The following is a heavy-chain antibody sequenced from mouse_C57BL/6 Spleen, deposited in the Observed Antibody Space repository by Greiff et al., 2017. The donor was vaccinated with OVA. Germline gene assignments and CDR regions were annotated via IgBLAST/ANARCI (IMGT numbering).Heavy chain of an antibody. CDR3: ARPSTVVDYYAMDY. J-gene: IGHJ4*01. D-gene: IGHD1-1*01. Sequence: EVKLVESGGGLVQPGGSLKLSCAASGFTFSDYYMYWVRQTPEKRLEWVAYISNGGGSTYYPDTVKGRFTISRANAENTLYLQMSRMKSEDTAMYYCARPSTVVDYYAMDYWGQGTSVTVSS. V-gene: IGHV5-12*01. CDR1: GFTFSDYY. CDR2: ISNGGGST.